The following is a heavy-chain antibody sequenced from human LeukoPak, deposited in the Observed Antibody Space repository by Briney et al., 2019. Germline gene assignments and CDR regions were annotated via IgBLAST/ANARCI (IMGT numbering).Heavy chain of an antibody. CDR1: GGSISSYY. V-gene: IGHV4-59*01. CDR3: ARGSDNSPLS. J-gene: IGHJ4*02. D-gene: IGHD1-14*01. CDR2: IYYSGST. Sequence: SETLSLTCTVSGGSISSYYWSWIRQPPGKGLEWIGYIYYSGSTNYNPSLKSRVTISVDTSKNQFSLKLSSVTAADTAVYYCARGSDNSPLSWGQGTLVTVSS.